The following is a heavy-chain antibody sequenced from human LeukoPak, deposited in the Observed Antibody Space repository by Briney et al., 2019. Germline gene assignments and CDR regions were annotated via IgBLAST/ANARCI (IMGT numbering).Heavy chain of an antibody. D-gene: IGHD6-19*01. Sequence: SETLSLTCTVSGGSISSSSYYWGWIRQPPGKGLEWIGSIYYSGSTYYNPSLKSRVTISVDTSKNQFSLKLSSVTAADTAVYYCARGWDPIAVAGRGWFDLWGQGTLVTVSS. CDR3: ARGWDPIAVAGRGWFDL. CDR1: GGSISSSSYY. V-gene: IGHV4-39*07. CDR2: IYYSGST. J-gene: IGHJ5*02.